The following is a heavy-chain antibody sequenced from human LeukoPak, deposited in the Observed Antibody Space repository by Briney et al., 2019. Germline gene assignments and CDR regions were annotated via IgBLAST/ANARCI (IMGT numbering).Heavy chain of an antibody. V-gene: IGHV4-34*01. CDR2: INHSGST. Sequence: PSETLSLTCAVYGGSFSGYYWSWIRQPPGKGLEWIGEINHSGSTNYNPSLKSRVTISVDTSKNLFSLKLSSVTAADTAVYYCARAHVWGSYRLYYFDYWGQGTLVTVSS. D-gene: IGHD3-16*02. J-gene: IGHJ4*02. CDR1: GGSFSGYY. CDR3: ARAHVWGSYRLYYFDY.